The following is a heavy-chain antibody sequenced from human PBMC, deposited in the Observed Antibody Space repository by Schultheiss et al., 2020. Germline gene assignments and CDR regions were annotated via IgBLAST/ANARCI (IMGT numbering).Heavy chain of an antibody. J-gene: IGHJ4*02. CDR2: ISGTGMST. Sequence: GESLKISCAASGFTVSSNYMSWVRQAPGKGLEWVSGISGTGMSTYYADSVKGRFTISRDNSKNTLYLQMNSLRAEDTAVYYCARGAAAGLFDYWGQGTLVTVSS. D-gene: IGHD6-13*01. CDR3: ARGAAAGLFDY. V-gene: IGHV3-53*01. CDR1: GFTVSSNY.